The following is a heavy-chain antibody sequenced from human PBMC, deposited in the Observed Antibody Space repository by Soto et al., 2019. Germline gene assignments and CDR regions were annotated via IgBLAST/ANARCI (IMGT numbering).Heavy chain of an antibody. D-gene: IGHD4-17*01. V-gene: IGHV1-46*02. J-gene: IGHJ4*02. CDR2: INLRGGTT. Sequence: QVQLVQSGAEVRKPGASVRLSCETSGYNFNQYYIHWVRQAPGQGLECMGIINLRGGTTEYAHKFRGRVTVTGDTSTSTAYMQLSSLRPDDTAVYFCARGPDDSDVPRWDYWGQGTLVTVSS. CDR1: GYNFNQYY. CDR3: ARGPDDSDVPRWDY.